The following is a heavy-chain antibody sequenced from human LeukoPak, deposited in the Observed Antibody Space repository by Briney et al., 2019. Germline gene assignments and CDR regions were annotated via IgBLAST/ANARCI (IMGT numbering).Heavy chain of an antibody. CDR1: GYTFTGYY. CDR3: ARSDAYNKPTDY. D-gene: IGHD5-24*01. Sequence: SCKASGYTFTGYYMHWVRQAPGKGLEWVAVISYDGSNKYYADSVKGRFTISRDNSKNTLYLQMNSLRAEDTAVYYCARSDAYNKPTDYWGQGTLVTVSS. V-gene: IGHV3-30*04. J-gene: IGHJ4*02. CDR2: ISYDGSNK.